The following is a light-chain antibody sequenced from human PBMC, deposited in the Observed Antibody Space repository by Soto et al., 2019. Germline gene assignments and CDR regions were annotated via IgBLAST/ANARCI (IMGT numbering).Light chain of an antibody. V-gene: IGLV1-44*01. Sequence: QSVLTQPPSASGTPGQRVTISCSGSSSNIGSNTVNWYQQLPGTAPKLLIYSNNQRPSGVPDRFSGSKSGTSASLAISGLQSEDEADYYCAAWDDSLNVVVFGGGTK. J-gene: IGLJ2*01. CDR1: SSNIGSNT. CDR3: AAWDDSLNVVV. CDR2: SNN.